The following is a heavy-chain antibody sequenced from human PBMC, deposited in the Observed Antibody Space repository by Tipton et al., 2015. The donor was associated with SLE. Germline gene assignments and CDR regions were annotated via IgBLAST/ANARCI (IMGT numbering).Heavy chain of an antibody. CDR2: IFYSGST. J-gene: IGHJ4*02. D-gene: IGHD6-13*01. CDR3: ARHYGSSFDF. Sequence: TLSLTCTVSGGSISTYYWSWIRQPPGKGLEWIGYIFYSGSTSYNPTLKSRVTMSVDTTMNQFSLRMNSVTAADTAVYFCARHYGSSFDFWGQGTLVTVSS. V-gene: IGHV4-59*08. CDR1: GGSISTYY.